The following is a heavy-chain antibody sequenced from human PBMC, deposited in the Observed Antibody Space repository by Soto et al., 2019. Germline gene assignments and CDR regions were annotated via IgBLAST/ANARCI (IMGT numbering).Heavy chain of an antibody. CDR3: TRSGFGEHNDYYFGLDV. J-gene: IGHJ6*02. CDR2: FSHRGSS. Sequence: SETLSLTCTVSGGSISSGGYYWSWIRQPPGKGLEWIGDFSHRGSSNNHPSLKSRVTISIDTSKNQLSLNLNSVTAADTAVYYCTRSGFGEHNDYYFGLDVWGQGTTVTVSS. V-gene: IGHV4-61*08. D-gene: IGHD3-10*01. CDR1: GGSISSGGYY.